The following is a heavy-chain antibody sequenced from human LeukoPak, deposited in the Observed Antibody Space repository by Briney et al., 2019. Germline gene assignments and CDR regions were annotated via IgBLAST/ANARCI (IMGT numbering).Heavy chain of an antibody. Sequence: ASEKVSCKASGYTFTSYDINWVRQATGQGLEWMGWMNPNSGNTGYAQKFQGRVTMTRNTSISTAYMELSSLRSEDTAVYYCATAHSYSSSSFDPWGQGTLVTVSS. V-gene: IGHV1-8*01. J-gene: IGHJ5*02. CDR1: GYTFTSYD. CDR3: ATAHSYSSSSFDP. CDR2: MNPNSGNT. D-gene: IGHD6-6*01.